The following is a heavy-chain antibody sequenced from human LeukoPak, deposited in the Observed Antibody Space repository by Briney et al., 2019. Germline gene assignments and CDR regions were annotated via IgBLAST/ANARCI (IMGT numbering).Heavy chain of an antibody. CDR2: ISNNGGYT. CDR3: AKQLGYCSDGSCYFPY. V-gene: IGHV3-23*01. J-gene: IGHJ4*02. Sequence: GGSLRLSCAASGFTFSSSAMSWVRQAPGEGLEWVSTISNNGGYTYYADSVQGRFTISRDNSKSTLCLRMNSLRAEDTAVYYCAKQLGYCSDGSCYFPYWGQGTLVTVSS. CDR1: GFTFSSSA. D-gene: IGHD2-15*01.